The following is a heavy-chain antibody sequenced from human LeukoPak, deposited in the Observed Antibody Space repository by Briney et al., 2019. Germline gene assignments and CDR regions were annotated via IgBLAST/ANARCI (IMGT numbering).Heavy chain of an antibody. V-gene: IGHV3-48*01. Sequence: PGGSLRLSCAASRFTFSDYSMNWVRQAPGKGLEWVSYISSGSSTIYYADSVKGRFTISRDNSKNTLYLQMNSLRAEDTAVYYCAKDFDAMVLPDAFDIWGQGTMVTVSS. J-gene: IGHJ3*02. D-gene: IGHD5-18*01. CDR3: AKDFDAMVLPDAFDI. CDR1: RFTFSDYS. CDR2: ISSGSSTI.